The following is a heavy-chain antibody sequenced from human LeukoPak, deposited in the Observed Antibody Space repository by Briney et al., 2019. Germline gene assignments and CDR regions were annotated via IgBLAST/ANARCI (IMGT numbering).Heavy chain of an antibody. Sequence: SGGSLRLSCAASGFMFSSYWMSWVRQAPGKGLEWVANIKQDRSEKYYADSVKGRFTISRDNAKNSLYLQMNSLRAEDTAVYYCAELGITMIGGVWGKGTTVTISS. CDR3: AELGITMIGGV. V-gene: IGHV3-7*01. D-gene: IGHD3-10*02. CDR1: GFMFSSYW. CDR2: IKQDRSEK. J-gene: IGHJ6*04.